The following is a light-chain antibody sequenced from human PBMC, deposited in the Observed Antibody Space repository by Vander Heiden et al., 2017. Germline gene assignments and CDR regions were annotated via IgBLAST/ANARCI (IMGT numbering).Light chain of an antibody. CDR3: QTWATAIRV. Sequence: QPVLTHSPSASASLGASVKLTRPLDSGHSNYVIAWHQQQPGKGPRYLMQVKGDGSHIKGDGIPDRFSGSSSGAERYLTISSLQSEDESDYYCQTWATAIRVFGGGTKLTVL. V-gene: IGLV4-69*01. CDR1: SGHSNYV. J-gene: IGLJ3*02. CDR2: VKGDGSH.